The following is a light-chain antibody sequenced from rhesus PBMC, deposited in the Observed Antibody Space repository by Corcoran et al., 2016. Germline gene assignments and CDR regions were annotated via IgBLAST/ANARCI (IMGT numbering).Light chain of an antibody. CDR2: LTT. Sequence: DIQMTQSPSSLSASVGDRVTITCRASQGISSYLNWYQQKQGKAPKLLIYLTTRLESGVPSRFSGSGSGTEVTLTISSLQPEDFATYYCQQYNGLPLTFGGGTKVEIK. J-gene: IGKJ4*01. CDR1: QGISSY. CDR3: QQYNGLPLT. V-gene: IGKV1-32*01.